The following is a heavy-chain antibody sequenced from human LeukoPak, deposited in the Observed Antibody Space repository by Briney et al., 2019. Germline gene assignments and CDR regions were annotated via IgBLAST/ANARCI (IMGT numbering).Heavy chain of an antibody. CDR2: ISGSGGST. J-gene: IGHJ4*02. V-gene: IGHV3-23*01. Sequence: PGGSLRLSCAASGFTFSSYAMSWVRQAPGKGLEWVSAISGSGGSTYYADSVKGRFTISRDNSKNTLYLQMNSLRAEDTAVYYCAKDEDIVVVIAAFYWGQGTLVTVSS. CDR1: GFTFSSYA. D-gene: IGHD2-15*01. CDR3: AKDEDIVVVIAAFY.